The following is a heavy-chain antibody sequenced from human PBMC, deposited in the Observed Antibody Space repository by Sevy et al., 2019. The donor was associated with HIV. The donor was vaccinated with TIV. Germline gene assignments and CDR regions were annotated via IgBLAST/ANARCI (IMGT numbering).Heavy chain of an antibody. J-gene: IGHJ4*02. CDR1: GFTFDDYA. V-gene: IGHV3-49*03. CDR2: ITRNSYEAYGGAT. CDR3: TRGLATADTPEYYFDY. D-gene: IGHD5-12*01. Sequence: GGCLRLSCTTSGFTFDDYAMSWFRQAPGKGLEWVAFITRNSYEAYGGATDYGASVKGRFIISRDDSKSIAYLKMNSLKTEDTGVYYCTRGLATADTPEYYFDYWGQGTLVTVSS.